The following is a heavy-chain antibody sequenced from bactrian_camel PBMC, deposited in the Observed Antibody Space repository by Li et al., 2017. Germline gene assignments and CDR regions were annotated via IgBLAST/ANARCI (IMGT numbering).Heavy chain of an antibody. D-gene: IGHD4*01. CDR2: INSADGVT. CDR3: ASLSAVRSTSMKSD. Sequence: VQLVESGGGLVQPGGSLRLSCAASGFAFSMYDISWVRQAPGKGLEWVSTINSADGVTVYADSVKGRFSISRDNAKNTLYLHMNSLKYEDTAVYYCASLSAVRSTSMKSDWGQGTQVTVS. J-gene: IGHJ4*01. V-gene: IGHV3S40*01. CDR1: GFAFSMYD.